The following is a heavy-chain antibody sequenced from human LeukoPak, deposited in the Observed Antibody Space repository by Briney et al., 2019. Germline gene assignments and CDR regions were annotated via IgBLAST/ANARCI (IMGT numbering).Heavy chain of an antibody. CDR2: TYYRSKWYN. CDR1: GDSVSSNSAA. D-gene: IGHD4-17*01. J-gene: IGHJ4*02. CDR3: ARARADYGDYVAENLDY. Sequence: SQTLSLTCAISGDSVSSNSAAWNWIRQSASRGLEWLGRTYYRSKWYNDYAVSVKSRITINPDTSKNQFSLQLNSVTPEDTAVYYCARARADYGDYVAENLDYWGQGTLVTVSS. V-gene: IGHV6-1*01.